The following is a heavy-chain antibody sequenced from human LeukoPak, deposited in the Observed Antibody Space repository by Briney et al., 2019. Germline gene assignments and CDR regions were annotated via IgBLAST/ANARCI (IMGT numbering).Heavy chain of an antibody. CDR3: ARRGYFDF. Sequence: GSLRLSCVGSGFTFSTYGMHWVRQAPGKGLEWVSGIGRTGGDSYYADSVKGRFTISRDNPRNTLYLQMNSLRADDTALYYCARRGYFDFWGQGTLVAVSS. V-gene: IGHV3-23*01. J-gene: IGHJ4*02. CDR2: IGRTGGDS. D-gene: IGHD3-10*01. CDR1: GFTFSTYG.